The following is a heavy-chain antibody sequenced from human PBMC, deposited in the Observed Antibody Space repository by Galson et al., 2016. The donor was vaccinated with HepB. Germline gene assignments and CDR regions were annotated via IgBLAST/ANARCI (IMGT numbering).Heavy chain of an antibody. CDR2: INNGAATT. V-gene: IGHV3-23*01. CDR3: ARDDYSGGRGSPDY. CDR1: GFFFSGRA. D-gene: IGHD4/OR15-4a*01. J-gene: IGHJ4*02. Sequence: SLRLSCAASGFFFSGRAMSWARQAPGKGLEWVSGINNGAATTGYAASVKGRFTISRDNSKNTLYLQMNSLRTEDTAVYYCARDDYSGGRGSPDYWGQGTLVTVSS.